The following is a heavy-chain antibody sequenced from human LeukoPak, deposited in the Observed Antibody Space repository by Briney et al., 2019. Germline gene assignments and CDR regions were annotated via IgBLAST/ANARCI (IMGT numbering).Heavy chain of an antibody. CDR3: ARDPGGVSTFDY. CDR1: GFTFSSYS. D-gene: IGHD6-13*01. V-gene: IGHV3-21*01. Sequence: GGSLRLSCAASGFTFSSYSMNWVRQAPGKGLEWVSSISSSSSYIYYADSVKGRFTISRDNAKNSLYLQMNSLRAEDTAVYYCARDPGGVSTFDYWGQGTLVTVSS. J-gene: IGHJ4*02. CDR2: ISSSSSYI.